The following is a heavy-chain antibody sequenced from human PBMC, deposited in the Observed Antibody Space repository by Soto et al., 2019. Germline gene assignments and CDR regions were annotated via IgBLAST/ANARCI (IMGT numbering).Heavy chain of an antibody. D-gene: IGHD4-17*01. V-gene: IGHV4-38-2*01. CDR2: INHSGNT. CDR1: GYSISSGHY. J-gene: IGHJ4*01. CDR3: LGSGYHYGYYIAY. Sequence: QVQLQESGPGLVKPSETLSLTCGVSGYSISSGHYWGWIRQPPGKSLEWMGTINHSGNTFYNPSLRSRVTFSPDTSNNQLSLRLSSLTAAGPAVYYCLGSGYHYGYYIAYWGHGTLVTVSS.